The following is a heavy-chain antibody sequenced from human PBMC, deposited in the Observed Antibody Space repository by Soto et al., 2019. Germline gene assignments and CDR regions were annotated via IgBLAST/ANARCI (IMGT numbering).Heavy chain of an antibody. J-gene: IGHJ4*02. CDR2: IYYSGST. CDR1: GGSVISSSDF. Sequence: SETLSLTCTVSGGSVISSSDFWDWLRQPPGKGLEWIGYIYYSGSTNYNPSLKSRVTISVDTSKNQFSLKLSSVTAADTAVYYCARAPRGNYGYPSYFDYWGQGTLVTVSS. CDR3: ARAPRGNYGYPSYFDY. V-gene: IGHV4-61*01. D-gene: IGHD3-10*01.